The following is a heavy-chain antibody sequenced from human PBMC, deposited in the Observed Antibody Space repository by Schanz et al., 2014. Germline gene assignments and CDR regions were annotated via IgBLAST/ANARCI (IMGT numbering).Heavy chain of an antibody. Sequence: QVQLVQSGAEVKKPGASVKLSCEASGYTFTGYYMHWVRQAPGQGLEWMGRIIPIVDITNYAQKFMGRVTITADKSTRAAYMELKSLRSADTAVYYCATIGVNDYWRFGLDLWGQGTTVTVSS. J-gene: IGHJ6*02. CDR1: GYTFTGYY. CDR2: IIPIVDIT. V-gene: IGHV1-46*01. CDR3: ATIGVNDYWRFGLDL. D-gene: IGHD3-16*01.